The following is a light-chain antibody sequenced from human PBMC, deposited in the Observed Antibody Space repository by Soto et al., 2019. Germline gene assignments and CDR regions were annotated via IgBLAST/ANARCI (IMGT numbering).Light chain of an antibody. CDR1: QSVSNY. V-gene: IGKV3-11*01. CDR2: DAS. Sequence: EIVLTQSPATLSLSPGERATLSCRASQSVSNYLAWYQQKPGQAPRLLISDASNRATGIPARFSGSGSGTDFTLTISSLEPEDFAVYYYQLRSNWPPLYTFGQGTKLDIK. J-gene: IGKJ2*01. CDR3: QLRSNWPPLYT.